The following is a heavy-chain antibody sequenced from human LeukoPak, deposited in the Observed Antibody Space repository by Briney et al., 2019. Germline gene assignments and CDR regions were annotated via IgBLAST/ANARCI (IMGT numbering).Heavy chain of an antibody. Sequence: PSETLSLTCTVSGDSISSGSYYWGWIRQPPGKGLEWIGTIYYSGNTYYNPSLESRVTISLDTSKNQFSLKLTSVTAADTAVYYCAREVGAVPLNWFDPWGQGTLVTVSS. CDR2: IYYSGNT. CDR3: AREVGAVPLNWFDP. CDR1: GDSISSGSYY. D-gene: IGHD1-26*01. V-gene: IGHV4-39*07. J-gene: IGHJ5*02.